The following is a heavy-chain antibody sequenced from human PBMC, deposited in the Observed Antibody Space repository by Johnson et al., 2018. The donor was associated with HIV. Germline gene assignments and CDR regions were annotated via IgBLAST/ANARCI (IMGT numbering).Heavy chain of an antibody. CDR2: ISYDGGHG. Sequence: QMLLVESGGGVVQPGKSLRLSCAASGFTFSNYGMHWVRQAPGKGLEWVAVISYDGGHGYYAEFVRGRFTISRDNSENTVYLQMDSLRAGGTAIYYCERHKGQQYDTLDIWGQGTVVTVSS. J-gene: IGHJ3*02. V-gene: IGHV3-30*03. D-gene: IGHD4-11*01. CDR3: ERHKGQQYDTLDI. CDR1: GFTFSNYG.